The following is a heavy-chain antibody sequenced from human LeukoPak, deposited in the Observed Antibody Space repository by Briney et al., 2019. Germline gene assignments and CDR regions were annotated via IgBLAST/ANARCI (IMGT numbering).Heavy chain of an antibody. CDR2: ISYDGSNK. J-gene: IGHJ6*02. Sequence: GGSLRLSCAASGFTFSSYAMHWVRQAPGKGLEWVTVISYDGSNKYYADSVKGRFTISRDNSKNTLYLQMNGLRAEDTAVYYCARVLLGFGELTHHYYYGMDVWGQGTTVTVSS. CDR1: GFTFSSYA. D-gene: IGHD3-10*01. CDR3: ARVLLGFGELTHHYYYGMDV. V-gene: IGHV3-30*04.